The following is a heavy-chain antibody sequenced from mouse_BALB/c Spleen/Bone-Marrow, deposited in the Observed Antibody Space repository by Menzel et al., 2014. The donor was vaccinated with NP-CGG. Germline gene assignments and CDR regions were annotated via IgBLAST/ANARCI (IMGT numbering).Heavy chain of an antibody. CDR3: ARGDYYAMDY. CDR1: GFNIKDTY. V-gene: IGHV14-3*02. CDR2: IDPANGNT. J-gene: IGHJ4*01. Sequence: EVQLQQSGAELVKPGASVKLSCTASGFNIKDTYMHWVKQRPEQGLEWIGRIDPANGNTKYDPKFQGKATITADTSSNTAYLQLSSLTSEDTAVYFCARGDYYAMDYWGQGTSVTVSS.